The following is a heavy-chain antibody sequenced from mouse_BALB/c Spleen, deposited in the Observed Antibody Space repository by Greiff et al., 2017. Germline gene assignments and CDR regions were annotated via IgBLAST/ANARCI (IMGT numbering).Heavy chain of an antibody. CDR3: TRGGSSGYGAD. Sequence: VQLQQPGAELVRPGASVKLSCKASGYTFTSYWINWVKQRPGQGLEWIGNIYPSDSYTNYNQKFKDKATLTVDKSSSTAYMQLSSPTSEDSAVYYCTRGGSSGYGADWGQGTLVTVSA. V-gene: IGHV1-69*02. D-gene: IGHD3-1*01. J-gene: IGHJ3*01. CDR1: GYTFTSYW. CDR2: IYPSDSYT.